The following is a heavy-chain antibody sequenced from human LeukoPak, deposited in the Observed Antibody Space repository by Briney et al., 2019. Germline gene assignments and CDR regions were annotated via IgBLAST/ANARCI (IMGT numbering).Heavy chain of an antibody. D-gene: IGHD6-19*01. CDR1: GFSFSDYN. J-gene: IGHJ4*02. CDR3: ARDREQWLVRRFDY. Sequence: GGSLRLSCAASGFSFSDYNMNWVRQAPGKGLEWVSSISSGSSHIYYADSVKGRFTISRDNAKNSLYLQMNSLRAEDTAVYYCARDREQWLVRRFDYWGQGTLVTASS. V-gene: IGHV3-21*06. CDR2: ISSGSSHI.